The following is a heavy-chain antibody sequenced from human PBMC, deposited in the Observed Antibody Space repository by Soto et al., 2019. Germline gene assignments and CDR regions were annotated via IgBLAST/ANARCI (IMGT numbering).Heavy chain of an antibody. CDR3: AKDKGTPPPVSAIFWGAFDI. Sequence: GGSLRLSCAASGFTFDDYAMHWVRQAPGKGLEWVSGISWNSGSIGYADSVKGRFTISRDNTKNSLYLQMNSLRAEDTALYYCAKDKGTPPPVSAIFWGAFDIWGQGTMVTVSS. D-gene: IGHD7-27*01. CDR2: ISWNSGSI. V-gene: IGHV3-9*01. J-gene: IGHJ3*02. CDR1: GFTFDDYA.